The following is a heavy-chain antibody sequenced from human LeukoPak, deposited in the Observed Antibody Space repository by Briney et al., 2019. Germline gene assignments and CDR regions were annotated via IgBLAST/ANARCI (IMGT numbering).Heavy chain of an antibody. CDR2: ISTSGGST. CDR3: ARGPYDSSGYSFDY. J-gene: IGHJ4*02. Sequence: PGGSLRLSCAASGFTFSSYAMSWVRQAPGKGLEWVSAISTSGGSTYYADSVKGRFTISRDNAKNSLYLRMNSLRAEDTAVYYCARGPYDSSGYSFDYWGQGTLVTVSS. V-gene: IGHV3-23*01. D-gene: IGHD3-22*01. CDR1: GFTFSSYA.